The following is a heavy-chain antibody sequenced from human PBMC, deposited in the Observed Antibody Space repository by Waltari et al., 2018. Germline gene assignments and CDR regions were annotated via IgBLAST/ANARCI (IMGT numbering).Heavy chain of an antibody. CDR1: GFTFSSYA. V-gene: IGHV3-23*01. J-gene: IGHJ3*01. Sequence: EMQLLESGGGLVQPGGSLRLSCPASGFTFSSYAMSWVRQAPGKGLEWVSSISVSGGSTFYADSVKGRFTISRDNSQNTLYLQMTSLRAEDTAVYICAKDGQIPWGAFDVWGQGTMVTVSS. CDR2: ISVSGGST. D-gene: IGHD3-16*01. CDR3: AKDGQIPWGAFDV.